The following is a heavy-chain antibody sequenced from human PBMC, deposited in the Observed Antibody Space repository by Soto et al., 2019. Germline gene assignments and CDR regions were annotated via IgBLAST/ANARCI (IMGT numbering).Heavy chain of an antibody. V-gene: IGHV3-66*01. CDR3: VRDNSSYGMDV. Sequence: EVQLVESGGTLVQPGGSLRLSCAASGFDASVNYMAWVRQAPGKGLEWVSTINAGGNTFYADSVKGRFTISRDDSTNTLSLQMNSLRVEATARFYCVRDNSSYGMDVWGQGTAVTVSS. CDR1: GFDASVNY. J-gene: IGHJ6*02. CDR2: INAGGNT.